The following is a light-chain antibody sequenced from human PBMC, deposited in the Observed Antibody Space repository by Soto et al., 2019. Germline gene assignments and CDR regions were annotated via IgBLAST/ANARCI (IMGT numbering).Light chain of an antibody. J-gene: IGKJ5*01. CDR3: QQRKHWPPIT. Sequence: EIVMTQSPASLSVSPGESVTLPCSASQSVASNLAWYQQKPGQAPRLLIYGTSTRATGVPARFSGSGSGTVFTLTIGSLEPEDSAVYYCQQRKHWPPITFGQGTRLEI. CDR2: GTS. V-gene: IGKV3-15*01. CDR1: QSVASN.